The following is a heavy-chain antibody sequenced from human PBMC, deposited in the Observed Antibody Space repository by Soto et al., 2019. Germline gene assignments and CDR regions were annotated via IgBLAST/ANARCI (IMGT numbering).Heavy chain of an antibody. CDR3: AKSIAVAGRTHYYYDY. Sequence: ASPKVSCNTSGYTLTSYVINWLRQATGQGVEWMGWMNANSGNTGYAQKCQGRHTMTRNISISTAYMELSSQRSEDTAVYYCAKSIAVAGRTHYYYDYWGQGTLVTVSS. D-gene: IGHD6-19*01. CDR1: GYTLTSYV. J-gene: IGHJ4*02. V-gene: IGHV1-8*01. CDR2: MNANSGNT.